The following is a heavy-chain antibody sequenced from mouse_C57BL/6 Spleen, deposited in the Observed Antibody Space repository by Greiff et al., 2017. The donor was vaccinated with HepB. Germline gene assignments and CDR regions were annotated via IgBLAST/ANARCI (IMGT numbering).Heavy chain of an antibody. CDR3: ARGREGPYGYDTANYYAMDY. J-gene: IGHJ4*01. CDR2: IYPRDGST. D-gene: IGHD2-2*01. V-gene: IGHV1-85*01. Sequence: VKLQESGPELVKPGASVKLSCKASGYTFTSYDINWVKQRPGQGLEWIGWIYPRDGSTKYNEKFKGKATLTVDTSSSTAYMELHSLTSEDSAVYFCARGREGPYGYDTANYYAMDYWGQGTSVTVSS. CDR1: GYTFTSYD.